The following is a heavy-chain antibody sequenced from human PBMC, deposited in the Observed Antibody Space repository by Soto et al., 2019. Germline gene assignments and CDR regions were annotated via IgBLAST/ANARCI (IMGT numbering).Heavy chain of an antibody. CDR2: IKSKTDGGTT. J-gene: IGHJ6*02. Sequence: GGSLRLSCAASGFTFSNAWMSWVRQAPGKGLEWVGRIKSKTDGGTTDYAAPVKGRFTISRDDSKNTLYLQMNSLKTEDTAVYYCTTHLNYYGSGSYYAYYYGMDVWGQGTTVTVSS. D-gene: IGHD3-10*01. V-gene: IGHV3-15*01. CDR3: TTHLNYYGSGSYYAYYYGMDV. CDR1: GFTFSNAW.